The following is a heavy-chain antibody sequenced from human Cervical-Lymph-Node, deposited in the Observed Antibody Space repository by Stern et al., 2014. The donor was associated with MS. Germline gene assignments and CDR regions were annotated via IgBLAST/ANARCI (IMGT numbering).Heavy chain of an antibody. Sequence: QVQLVQSGAEVKKPGASVMVSCKAFRYTYTSYNIHWVRQAPGQGLEWMGIINPSDGITNYTQKFQGRVTMTRDTSTGTVYMELSSLRSDDTAVYYCAISNSDDYWGQGTLVTVSS. CDR3: AISNSDDY. D-gene: IGHD4-11*01. CDR2: INPSDGIT. V-gene: IGHV1-46*01. CDR1: RYTYTSYN. J-gene: IGHJ4*02.